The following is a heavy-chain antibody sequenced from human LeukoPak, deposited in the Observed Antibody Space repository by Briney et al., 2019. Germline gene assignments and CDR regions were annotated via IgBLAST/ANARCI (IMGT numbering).Heavy chain of an antibody. CDR1: GFIFGDYA. Sequence: GGSLRLSCAVSGFIFGDYAMNWVRQAPGKGLEWASLISGDGGSTYYTDSVKGRFTISRDNSKRSLYLQMNSLRTEDTALYYCAKDKFYPQISGWYNLDYWGQGTLVTVSS. D-gene: IGHD6-19*01. V-gene: IGHV3-43*02. J-gene: IGHJ4*02. CDR2: ISGDGGST. CDR3: AKDKFYPQISGWYNLDY.